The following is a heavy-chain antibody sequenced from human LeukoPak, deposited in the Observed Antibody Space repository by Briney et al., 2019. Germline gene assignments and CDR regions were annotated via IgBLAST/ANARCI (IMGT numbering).Heavy chain of an antibody. CDR1: GFTFTTYA. CDR3: ARYSSGSCYDY. J-gene: IGHJ4*02. V-gene: IGHV3-64*01. CDR2: ISTDGGGT. D-gene: IGHD6-13*01. Sequence: GGSLRLSCAASGFTFTTYAMHWVRQAPGRGLEYVSAISTDGGGTYYANSVKGRFTISRDNSKDTLYLQMGSLRVEDMAVYYCARYSSGSCYDYWGQGTLVTVSS.